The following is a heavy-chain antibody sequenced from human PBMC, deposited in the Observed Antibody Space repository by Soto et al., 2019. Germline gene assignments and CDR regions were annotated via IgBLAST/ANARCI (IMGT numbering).Heavy chain of an antibody. CDR1: GGTFSSYA. V-gene: IGHV1-69*13. Sequence: VASVKVSCKASGGTFSSYAISWVRQAPGQGLEWMGGIIPIFGTANYAQKFQGRVTITADESTSTAYMELSSLRSEDTAVYYCARVPATTVTRGWWFDPWGQGTLGT. CDR2: IIPIFGTA. CDR3: ARVPATTVTRGWWFDP. J-gene: IGHJ5*02. D-gene: IGHD4-4*01.